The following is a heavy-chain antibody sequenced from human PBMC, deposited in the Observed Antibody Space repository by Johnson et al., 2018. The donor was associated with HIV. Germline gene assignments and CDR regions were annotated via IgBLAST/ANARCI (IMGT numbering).Heavy chain of an antibody. J-gene: IGHJ3*02. CDR3: ARDLYYGSGSSVAFDI. CDR2: INWKGGST. Sequence: EVQLVESGGGVVRPGGSLRLSCADSGFTFDDYGMSWVRQAPGKGLEWVSGINWKGGSTGYADSVKGRFTISRDNAKNSLYLQMNSLRAEDTALYCCARDLYYGSGSSVAFDIWGQGTMVTVSS. CDR1: GFTFDDYG. V-gene: IGHV3-20*04. D-gene: IGHD3-10*01.